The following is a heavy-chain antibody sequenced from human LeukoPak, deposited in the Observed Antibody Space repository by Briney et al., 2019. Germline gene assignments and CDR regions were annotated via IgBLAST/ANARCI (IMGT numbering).Heavy chain of an antibody. V-gene: IGHV4-59*01. D-gene: IGHD2-15*01. Sequence: TSETLSLTCTVSGGSISSYYWSWIRQPPGKGLEWIGYIYYSGSTNYNPSLKSRVTISVDTSKNQFSLKLSSVTAADTAVYYCARGPLYCSGGSCYSTHDAFDIWGQETMVTVSS. CDR1: GGSISSYY. CDR3: ARGPLYCSGGSCYSTHDAFDI. J-gene: IGHJ3*02. CDR2: IYYSGST.